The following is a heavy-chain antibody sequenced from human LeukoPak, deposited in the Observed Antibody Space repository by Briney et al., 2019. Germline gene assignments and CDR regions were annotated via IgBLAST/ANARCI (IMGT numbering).Heavy chain of an antibody. CDR2: IYYSGST. V-gene: IGHV4-39*01. CDR1: GGSISSNNYY. J-gene: IGHJ4*02. Sequence: PETLSLTCTVSGGSISSNNYYWGWIRQPPEKGLEWIGSIYYSGSTYYNPSHESRVTISVDTSKNQFSLKLTSVTAADTAVYYCASVNRGWFGVGEYWGQGTLVTVSS. D-gene: IGHD3-10*01. CDR3: ASVNRGWFGVGEY.